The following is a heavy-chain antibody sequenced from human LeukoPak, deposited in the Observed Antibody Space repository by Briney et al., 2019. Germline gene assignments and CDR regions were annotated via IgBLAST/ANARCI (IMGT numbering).Heavy chain of an antibody. CDR1: GFTFSSYA. D-gene: IGHD1-26*01. J-gene: IGHJ3*02. V-gene: IGHV3-23*01. CDR2: ISGSGGST. Sequence: PGGSLRLSCAASGFTFSSYAMSWVRQAPGKGLEWVSAISGSGGSTYYADSVKGRFTISRDNSKDTLYLQMNSLRAEDTAVYYCAASWELHWGAFDIWGQGTMVTVSS. CDR3: AASWELHWGAFDI.